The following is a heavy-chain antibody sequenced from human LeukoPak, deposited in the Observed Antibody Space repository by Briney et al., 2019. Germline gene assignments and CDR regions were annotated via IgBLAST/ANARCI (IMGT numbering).Heavy chain of an antibody. Sequence: ASVKVSCKASGYTFTGYYMHWVRQAPGQGLEWMGRINPNSGGTNYAQKFQGRVTMTRDTSISTAYMELSSLRSDNTAVYYCARGSGWNRSWFEPSGQGALVTVSS. D-gene: IGHD1-1*01. J-gene: IGHJ5*02. CDR3: ARGSGWNRSWFEP. CDR1: GYTFTGYY. V-gene: IGHV1-2*06. CDR2: INPNSGGT.